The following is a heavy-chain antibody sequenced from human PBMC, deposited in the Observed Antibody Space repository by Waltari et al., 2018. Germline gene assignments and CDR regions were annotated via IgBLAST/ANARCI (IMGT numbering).Heavy chain of an antibody. Sequence: QVQLVQSGSEVKKPGSSVKVSCKASGGTFSSYAISWVRQAPGQGLEWMGGIIPSFGTANYAQKFQGRVTITADESTSTAYMELSSLRSEDTAVYYCARDGITAAGTTGDAFDIWGQGTMVTVSS. CDR1: GGTFSSYA. V-gene: IGHV1-69*12. CDR2: IIPSFGTA. J-gene: IGHJ3*02. D-gene: IGHD6-13*01. CDR3: ARDGITAAGTTGDAFDI.